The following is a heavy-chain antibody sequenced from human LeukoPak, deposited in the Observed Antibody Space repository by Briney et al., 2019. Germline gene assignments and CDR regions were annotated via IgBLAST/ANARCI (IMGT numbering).Heavy chain of an antibody. J-gene: IGHJ4*02. D-gene: IGHD6-13*01. CDR2: INTRGGNT. V-gene: IGHV1-46*01. CDR1: GYTFTSYN. CDR3: ARGIATAGYDY. Sequence: ASVKVSCKASGYTFTSYNLHWVRQAPGQGLEWMGIINTRGGNTSFAQKFQGRVTMTRDTSTSTVYMDLSSLRSDDTAVYYCARGIATAGYDYWGQGTLVTVSS.